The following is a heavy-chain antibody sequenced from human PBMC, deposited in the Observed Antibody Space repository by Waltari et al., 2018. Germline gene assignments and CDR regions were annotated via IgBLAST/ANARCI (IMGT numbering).Heavy chain of an antibody. CDR3: ARNYRDY. D-gene: IGHD3-16*02. V-gene: IGHV3-74*01. Sequence: EVQLVESGGGLVQPGGSLRLSCAASGFTFSNYWMHWVRQVPGKGLVGVSRISGDGRITHYADSVKGRCTISRDNAENTLYLQMNSLTVEDTAVYYCARNYRDYWGQGTLVTVSS. J-gene: IGHJ4*02. CDR2: ISGDGRIT. CDR1: GFTFSNYW.